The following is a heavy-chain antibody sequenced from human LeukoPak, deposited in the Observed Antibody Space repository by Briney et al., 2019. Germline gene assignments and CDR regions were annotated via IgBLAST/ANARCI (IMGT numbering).Heavy chain of an antibody. CDR3: ARRLPSGWLAFDY. J-gene: IGHJ4*02. Sequence: SETLSLTCTVSGGSISSYYWSWIRQPPGKGLEWIGYIYYSGSTNYNPSLKSRVTISVDTSKNQFSLKLSSVTAADTAVYYCARRLPSGWLAFDYWGQGTLVTVSS. CDR1: GGSISSYY. CDR2: IYYSGST. D-gene: IGHD6-19*01. V-gene: IGHV4-59*08.